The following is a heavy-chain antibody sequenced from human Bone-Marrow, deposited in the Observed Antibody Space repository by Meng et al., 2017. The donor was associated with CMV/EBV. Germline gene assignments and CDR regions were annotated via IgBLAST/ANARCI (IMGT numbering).Heavy chain of an antibody. J-gene: IGHJ4*02. CDR3: TSFAPYCSNGVCTFYN. D-gene: IGHD2-8*01. Sequence: GESLKISCAASGFTFSSYSMNWVRQAPGKGLEWVSFIRTKAYDETTEYAASVKGRFTISRDDSKSIAYLLMNSLKTEDTAVYYCTSFAPYCSNGVCTFYNWGQGTLVTVSS. V-gene: IGHV3-49*04. CDR1: GFTFSSYS. CDR2: IRTKAYDETT.